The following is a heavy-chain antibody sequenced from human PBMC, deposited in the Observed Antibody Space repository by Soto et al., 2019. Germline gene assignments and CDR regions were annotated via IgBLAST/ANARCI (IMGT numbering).Heavy chain of an antibody. CDR3: ARDGWGSNWYFDL. CDR1: GFMFANYG. Sequence: VGSLSLSYAASGFMFANYGMHLVRQAPGKGLEWVAVISYDGKQTYYADSVKGRFTISKDKSKRTLFLQMNSLRVDDTAVYYCARDGWGSNWYFDLWGRGTLVTVSS. D-gene: IGHD3-16*01. CDR2: ISYDGKQT. V-gene: IGHV3-30*03. J-gene: IGHJ2*01.